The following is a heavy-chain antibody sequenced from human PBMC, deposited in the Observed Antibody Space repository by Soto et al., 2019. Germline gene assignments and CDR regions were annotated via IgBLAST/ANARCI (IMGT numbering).Heavy chain of an antibody. CDR3: ARLGAYYQALDS. V-gene: IGHV4-59*08. Sequence: QVQLQESGPGLVKPSETLSLRCSVSNGSISPNYWTWIRQPPGKGLEWIGYIYYAGTTTYNPSFTSRVTILVDTSKNEVSLKLTSVTAADTAVYYCARLGAYYQALDSWGQGTLVTVSS. CDR1: NGSISPNY. D-gene: IGHD3-22*01. CDR2: IYYAGTT. J-gene: IGHJ4*02.